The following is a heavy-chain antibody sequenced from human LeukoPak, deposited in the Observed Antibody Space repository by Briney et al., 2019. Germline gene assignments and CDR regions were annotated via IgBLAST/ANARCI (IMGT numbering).Heavy chain of an antibody. CDR2: INPNSGGT. Sequence: ASVKVSCKASGYTFTGYYMHWVRQAPGQGLEWMGWINPNSGGTNYAQKFQGRVTMTRDTSISTAYMELSRLRSDDTAVYYCVRDCVFIITSGRTHDAFDIWGQGTMVTVSS. CDR3: VRDCVFIITSGRTHDAFDI. D-gene: IGHD2-21*02. CDR1: GYTFTGYY. J-gene: IGHJ3*02. V-gene: IGHV1-2*02.